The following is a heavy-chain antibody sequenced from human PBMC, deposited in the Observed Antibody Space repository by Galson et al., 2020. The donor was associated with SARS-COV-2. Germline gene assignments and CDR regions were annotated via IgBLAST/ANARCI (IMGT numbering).Heavy chain of an antibody. CDR1: GFTFDDYA. CDR3: AILSGSGDYVPHQFDY. CDR2: ISWNSGSI. J-gene: IGHJ4*02. V-gene: IGHV3-9*01. Sequence: GGSLRLSCAASGFTFDDYAMHWVRQAPGKGLEWVSGISWNSGSIGYADSVKGRFTISRDNAKNSLYLQMNSLRAEDTALYYCAILSGSGDYVPHQFDYWGQGTLVTVSS. D-gene: IGHD4-17*01.